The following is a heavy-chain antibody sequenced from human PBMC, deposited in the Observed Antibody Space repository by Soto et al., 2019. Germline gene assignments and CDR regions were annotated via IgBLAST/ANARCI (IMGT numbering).Heavy chain of an antibody. CDR1: GFTFSSYA. CDR3: AKGQDISGSPVGGMDV. D-gene: IGHD3-22*01. Sequence: GGSLRLSCAASGFTFSSYAMSWVRQAPGKGLEWVSAISGSGGSTYYADSVKGRFTISRDNSKNTLYLQMNSLRAEDTAVYYCAKGQDISGSPVGGMDVWGQGTTVTVSS. J-gene: IGHJ6*02. V-gene: IGHV3-23*01. CDR2: ISGSGGST.